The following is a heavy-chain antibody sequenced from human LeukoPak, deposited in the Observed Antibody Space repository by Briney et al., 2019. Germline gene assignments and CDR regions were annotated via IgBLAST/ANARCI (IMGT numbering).Heavy chain of an antibody. D-gene: IGHD5-12*01. CDR1: GFSFNSYA. Sequence: GGSLRLSCAASGFSFNSYAMNWVRQAPGKGLEWVSIIVASSGSTFYADSVKGRFTISRDNSKNTLYLQMNSLRVEDTAVYYCAKAGYDYVEVAYFDFWGQGTLVTVSS. CDR2: IVASSGST. CDR3: AKAGYDYVEVAYFDF. J-gene: IGHJ4*02. V-gene: IGHV3-23*01.